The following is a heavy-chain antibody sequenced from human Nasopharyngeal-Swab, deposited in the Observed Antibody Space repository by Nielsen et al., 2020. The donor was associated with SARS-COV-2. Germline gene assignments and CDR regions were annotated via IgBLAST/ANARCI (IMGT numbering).Heavy chain of an antibody. CDR1: GGSISSGGYY. J-gene: IGHJ4*02. V-gene: IGHV4-31*03. Sequence: SETLSLTCTVSGGSISSGGYYWSWIRQHPGKGLEWIGYIYYSGSTYYNPSLKSRVTISVDASKNQFSLKLSSVTAADTAVYYCARGRRSSSWSFGVHCFDYWGQGTLVTVSS. CDR3: ARGRRSSSWSFGVHCFDY. D-gene: IGHD6-13*01. CDR2: IYYSGST.